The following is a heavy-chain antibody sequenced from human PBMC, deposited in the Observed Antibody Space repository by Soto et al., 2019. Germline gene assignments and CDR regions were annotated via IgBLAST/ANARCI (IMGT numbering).Heavy chain of an antibody. CDR3: ARSTTGDPLEYYYYGMDV. CDR2: TYYRSKWYN. D-gene: IGHD7-27*01. CDR1: GDSVSSNSAA. Sequence: SQTLSLTCAISGDSVSSNSAAWNWISQSPSRGLEWLGRTYYRSKWYNDYAVSVKSRITINPDTSKNQFSLQLNSVTPEDTAVYYCARSTTGDPLEYYYYGMDVWGQGTTVTVS. V-gene: IGHV6-1*01. J-gene: IGHJ6*02.